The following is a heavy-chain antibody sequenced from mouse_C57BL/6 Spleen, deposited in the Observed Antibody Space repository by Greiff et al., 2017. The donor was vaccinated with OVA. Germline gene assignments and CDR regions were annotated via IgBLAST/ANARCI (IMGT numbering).Heavy chain of an antibody. J-gene: IGHJ4*01. D-gene: IGHD1-1*01. V-gene: IGHV2-2*01. CDR1: GFSLTSYG. CDR3: ARNGDPNYYGDYAMDY. CDR2: IWSGGST. Sequence: VMLVESGPGLVQPSQSLSITCTVSGFSLTSYGVHWVRQSPGKGLEWLGVIWSGGSTDYNAAFISRLSISKDNSKSQVFFKMNSLQADDTAIYYCARNGDPNYYGDYAMDYWGQGTSVTVSS.